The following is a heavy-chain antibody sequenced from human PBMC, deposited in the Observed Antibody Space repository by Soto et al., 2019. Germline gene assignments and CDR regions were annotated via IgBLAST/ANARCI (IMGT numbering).Heavy chain of an antibody. D-gene: IGHD4-17*01. Sequence: EVQLVESGGDLVQPGGSLRLSCAASGFTFSNYYMTWVRQAPGKGLEWVANINQDGSENYYVDSVRGRFTISRDNATKSLYLQMNTLRAEDTAVYYCARDLYGVFDYWGQGTLVTVSS. CDR2: INQDGSEN. V-gene: IGHV3-7*05. CDR3: ARDLYGVFDY. CDR1: GFTFSNYY. J-gene: IGHJ4*02.